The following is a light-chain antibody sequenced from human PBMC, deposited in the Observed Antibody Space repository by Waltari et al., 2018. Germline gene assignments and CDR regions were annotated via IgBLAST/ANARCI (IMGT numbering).Light chain of an antibody. V-gene: IGKV1-12*01. CDR2: DAS. Sequence: DIQMTQSPSSVSASVGDRVTLTCRVSQGISSRLAWYQQKPGKAPKLLIYDASSLHSGVPSRCSGSGSGTDFTLTIRSLQPEDFATYDCQQVNSFPRTFGQGTKVEVK. J-gene: IGKJ1*01. CDR3: QQVNSFPRT. CDR1: QGISSR.